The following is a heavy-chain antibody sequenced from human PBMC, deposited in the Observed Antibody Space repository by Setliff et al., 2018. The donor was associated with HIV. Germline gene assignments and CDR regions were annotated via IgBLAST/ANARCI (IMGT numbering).Heavy chain of an antibody. V-gene: IGHV1-69*05. CDR3: ASSAGTVPTTAPYGDYYYYFYMDV. J-gene: IGHJ6*03. CDR2: IIPIFGTP. Sequence: RASVKVSCKASGGIFSRFAFSWVRQAPGQGLEWMGGIIPIFGTPNYAQKFQGRVTITTDESTNTVYMELYSLTSEDTAIYYCASSAGTVPTTAPYGDYYYYFYMDVWGKGTTVTVSS. CDR1: GGIFSRFA. D-gene: IGHD1-1*01.